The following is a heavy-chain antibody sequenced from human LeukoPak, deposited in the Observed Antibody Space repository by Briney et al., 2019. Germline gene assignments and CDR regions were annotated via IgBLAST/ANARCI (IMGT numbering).Heavy chain of an antibody. J-gene: IGHJ4*02. CDR2: ISAYNGNT. D-gene: IGHD2-15*01. Sequence: ASVKVSCKASGYTFTSYGISWVRQAPGQGLEWMGWISAYNGNTNYAQKLQGRVTMTTDTSTSTAYMELRSLRSDDTAVYYCARGVRYCSGGSCYYFDYWGQGTVVTVSS. CDR3: ARGVRYCSGGSCYYFDY. CDR1: GYTFTSYG. V-gene: IGHV1-18*01.